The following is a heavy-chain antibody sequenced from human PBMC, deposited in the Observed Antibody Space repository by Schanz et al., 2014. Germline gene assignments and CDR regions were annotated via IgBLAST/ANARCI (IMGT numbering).Heavy chain of an antibody. V-gene: IGHV3-23*01. J-gene: IGHJ4*02. CDR1: GVTFSSYA. CDR2: ISGSGAST. CDR3: AKDQGSYGSGSYSYFDY. D-gene: IGHD3-10*01. Sequence: EVKLLESGGGLVQPGGSLRLSCAASGVTFSSYAMSWVRQASGKGLEWVSAISGSGASTYYADSVKGRFTISRDNSKNTLYLQMNSLRAEDTAVYYCAKDQGSYGSGSYSYFDYWGQGTLATVSS.